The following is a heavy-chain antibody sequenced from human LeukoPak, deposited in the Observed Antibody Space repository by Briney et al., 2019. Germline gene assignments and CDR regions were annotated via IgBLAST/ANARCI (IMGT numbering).Heavy chain of an antibody. D-gene: IGHD3-10*01. V-gene: IGHV4-4*02. J-gene: IGHJ6*03. CDR1: GGSISSSNW. CDR2: VYHSGST. Sequence: SETLSLTCAASGGSISSSNWRSWVRQPPGKRLECIGEVYHSGSTNYNPSLKSRVTISGDKSKNQFSLKLSSVTAADTAVYYCARDFWFGPNRRGLGYMDVWGKGTTVTVSS. CDR3: ARDFWFGPNRRGLGYMDV.